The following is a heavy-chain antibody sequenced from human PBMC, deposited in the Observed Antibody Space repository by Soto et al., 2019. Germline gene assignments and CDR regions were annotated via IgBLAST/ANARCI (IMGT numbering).Heavy chain of an antibody. Sequence: GGSLRLSCVVSGFTVSNNYMSWVRQAPGKGLEWVSVIYSGGSTYYTDSVKGRFTVSRDNSENTLFLQMNSLRAEDTAVYYCARDQGGNDFWSGYYYYHYYGMDVWGQGTTVTVSS. CDR3: ARDQGGNDFWSGYYYYHYYGMDV. J-gene: IGHJ6*02. V-gene: IGHV3-53*01. CDR1: GFTVSNNY. CDR2: IYSGGST. D-gene: IGHD3-3*01.